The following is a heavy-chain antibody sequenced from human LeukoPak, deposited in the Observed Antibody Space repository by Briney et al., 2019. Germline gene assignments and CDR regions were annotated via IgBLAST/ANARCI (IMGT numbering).Heavy chain of an antibody. CDR2: IYYSGST. J-gene: IGHJ4*02. Sequence: SETLSLTCTVSGGSISSSSYYWGWIRQPPGKGLEWIGSIYYSGSTYYNPSLKSRVTISVDTSKNQFSLKLSSVTAADTAVYYCARGGSYYGSGSNFDYWGQGTLVTVSS. D-gene: IGHD3-10*01. CDR3: ARGGSYYGSGSNFDY. V-gene: IGHV4-39*07. CDR1: GGSISSSSYY.